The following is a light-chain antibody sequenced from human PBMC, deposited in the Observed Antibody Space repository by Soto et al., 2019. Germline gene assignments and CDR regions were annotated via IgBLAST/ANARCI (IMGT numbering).Light chain of an antibody. CDR3: QQYNQWPPWT. J-gene: IGKJ1*01. CDR1: QSVSID. Sequence: EIVMTQSPATLSVSPGERATLSCRASQSVSIDLAWYQQKPGQAPRLLIYGASTRATGIPARFSGSGFGTEFTLTITSLQSEDFAVYYCQQYNQWPPWTFGQGTKVDIK. V-gene: IGKV3-15*01. CDR2: GAS.